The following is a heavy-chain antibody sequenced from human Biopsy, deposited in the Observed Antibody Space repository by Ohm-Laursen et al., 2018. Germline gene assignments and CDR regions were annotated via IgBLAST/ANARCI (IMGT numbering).Heavy chain of an antibody. CDR2: IFTSGST. D-gene: IGHD3-22*01. Sequence: SDTLSLTCAVSGASISDYYCVWIRQPAGKGLEWIGLIFTSGSTTYNPSLRSRVTMSVDTSKNQFTLNLSSVTAADTAMYYCAKGYTDYSDSSGFSYYFRYWGQGTRVTVSS. J-gene: IGHJ4*02. V-gene: IGHV4-4*07. CDR1: GASISDYY. CDR3: AKGYTDYSDSSGFSYYFRY.